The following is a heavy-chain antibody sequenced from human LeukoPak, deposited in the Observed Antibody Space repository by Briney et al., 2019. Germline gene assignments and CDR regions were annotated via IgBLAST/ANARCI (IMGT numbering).Heavy chain of an antibody. CDR2: IKSDGSVP. CDR3: ALDINGDLFHI. J-gene: IGHJ4*02. CDR1: GFSFSTYW. V-gene: IGHV3-74*01. Sequence: GGSLRLSCAASGFSFSTYWMHWVRQAPGKGLVWVSSIKSDGSVPSYADAVKGRFSLSADNAKNTQYLQMNSLRAEDTAMYYCALDINGDLFHIWGQGTPVTVSS. D-gene: IGHD2-21*01.